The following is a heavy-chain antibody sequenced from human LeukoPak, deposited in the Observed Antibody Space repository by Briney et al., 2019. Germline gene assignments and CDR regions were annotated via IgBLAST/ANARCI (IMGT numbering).Heavy chain of an antibody. Sequence: GGSLRLSCAASEFTFSIYSLNWVRQAPGKGLEWVSYINDVSGDIHYADSVRGRFTISRDNAKNTLYLQMNSLRAEDTAVYYCARDTFQPGRIDCWGQGTLVIVSS. CDR1: EFTFSIYS. J-gene: IGHJ4*02. D-gene: IGHD1-14*01. V-gene: IGHV3-21*05. CDR2: INDVSGDI. CDR3: ARDTFQPGRIDC.